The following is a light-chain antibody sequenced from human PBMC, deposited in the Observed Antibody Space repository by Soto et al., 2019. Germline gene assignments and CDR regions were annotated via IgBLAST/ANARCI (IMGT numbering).Light chain of an antibody. Sequence: QSVLTQPPSVSGAPWQRVTISCTGSSSNIGAGYDVHWYQQLPGTAPKLLIYGNSNRPSGVPDRFSGSKSGTSASLAITGLQAEDEADYYCQSYDSSLSGWGVFGGGTQLTVL. J-gene: IGLJ3*02. V-gene: IGLV1-40*01. CDR1: SSNIGAGYD. CDR2: GNS. CDR3: QSYDSSLSGWGV.